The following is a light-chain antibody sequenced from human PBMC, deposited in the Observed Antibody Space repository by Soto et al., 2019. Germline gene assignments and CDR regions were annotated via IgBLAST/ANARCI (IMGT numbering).Light chain of an antibody. J-gene: IGKJ2*01. CDR3: QHYNNWPPLYT. V-gene: IGKV3-15*01. Sequence: EVVVTPSPATLSVSPGERANLSCRASESVDSNLAWYQQKPGQAPRLLISAASVRATGIPVRFSGGGSGTDFTLTISSLRSEDYASYYCQHYNNWPPLYTFGQRTKLEIK. CDR1: ESVDSN. CDR2: AAS.